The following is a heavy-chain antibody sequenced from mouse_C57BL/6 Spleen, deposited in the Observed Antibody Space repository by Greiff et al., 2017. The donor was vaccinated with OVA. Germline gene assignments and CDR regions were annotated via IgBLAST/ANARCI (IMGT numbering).Heavy chain of an antibody. CDR3: ARRYGYDGGHFDY. Sequence: QVQLKQPGAELVKPGASVKMSCKASGYTFTSYWITWVKQRPGQGLEWIGDIYPGSGSTNYTEKFKSKATLTVDTSSSTAYMQLSSLTSADSAVYYCARRYGYDGGHFDYWGQGTTLTVSS. CDR1: GYTFTSYW. V-gene: IGHV1-55*01. J-gene: IGHJ2*01. CDR2: IYPGSGST. D-gene: IGHD2-2*01.